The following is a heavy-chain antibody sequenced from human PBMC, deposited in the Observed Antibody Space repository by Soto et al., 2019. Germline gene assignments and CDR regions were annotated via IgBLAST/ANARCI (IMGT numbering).Heavy chain of an antibody. J-gene: IGHJ6*02. CDR3: AIGGTFYYISSAYYSPSFYGMDV. Sequence: SQTLSLTCAISGDSVSSNSAAWNWIRQSPSRGLEWLGRTYYRSKWYNDYAVSVKSRITINPDTSKNQFSLQLNSVTPEETAVYYCAIGGTFYYISSAYYSPSFYGMDVWGQGTTVTVSS. CDR2: TYYRSKWYN. D-gene: IGHD3-9*01. CDR1: GDSVSSNSAA. V-gene: IGHV6-1*01.